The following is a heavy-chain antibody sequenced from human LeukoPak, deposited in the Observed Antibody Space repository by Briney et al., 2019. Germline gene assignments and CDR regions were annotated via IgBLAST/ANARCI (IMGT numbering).Heavy chain of an antibody. J-gene: IGHJ4*02. D-gene: IGHD6-13*01. CDR2: ISSRDSTI. CDR3: AKDSLPGVAAAGTVY. V-gene: IGHV3-48*03. Sequence: PGGSLRLSCAASGFTFSTYEMNWVRQAPGKGLEWVSYISSRDSTIYYADSVKGRFTISRDNAKNSLYLQMNSLRAEDTAVYYCAKDSLPGVAAAGTVYWGQGILVTVSS. CDR1: GFTFSTYE.